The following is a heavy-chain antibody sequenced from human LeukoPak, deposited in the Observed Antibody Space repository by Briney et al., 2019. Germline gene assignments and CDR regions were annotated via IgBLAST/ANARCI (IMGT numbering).Heavy chain of an antibody. J-gene: IGHJ4*02. CDR1: GGTFSSYA. CDR3: AGSPYYYDSSGYPPFDY. D-gene: IGHD3-22*01. V-gene: IGHV1-69*05. CDR2: IIPIFGTA. Sequence: GSSVKVSCKASGGTFSSYAISWVRQAPGQGLEWMGGIIPIFGTANYAQKFQGRVTITTDESTSTAYMELSSLRSEDTAVYYCAGSPYYYDSSGYPPFDYWGQGTLVTVSS.